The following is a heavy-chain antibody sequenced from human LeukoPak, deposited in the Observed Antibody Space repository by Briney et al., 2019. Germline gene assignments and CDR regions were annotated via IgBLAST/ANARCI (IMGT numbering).Heavy chain of an antibody. Sequence: PGRSLRLSCAAPGFTFSSYGMHWVRQTPGKGLHWVAVISYDGSNKHYAYSVKGRFTISRDNSKNTLYLQMNSLRAEDTAVYYCAKMQDYGDYGIYYYGMDVWGQGTTVTVSS. CDR3: AKMQDYGDYGIYYYGMDV. D-gene: IGHD4-17*01. J-gene: IGHJ6*02. CDR1: GFTFSSYG. CDR2: ISYDGSNK. V-gene: IGHV3-30*18.